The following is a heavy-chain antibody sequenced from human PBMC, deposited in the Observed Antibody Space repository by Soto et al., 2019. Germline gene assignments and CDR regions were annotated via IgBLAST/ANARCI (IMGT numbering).Heavy chain of an antibody. CDR1: GYTFTSYD. CDR3: ARGLNYGETYYYYYGMDV. J-gene: IGHJ6*02. V-gene: IGHV1-8*01. CDR2: MNPNSGNT. D-gene: IGHD4-17*01. Sequence: QVQLVQSGAEVKKPGASVKVSCKASGYTFTSYDINWVRQATGQGLEWMGWMNPNSGNTGYAQKFQGRVTMTRNTXIXTGXMELSSLRSEDTAVYYCARGLNYGETYYYYYGMDVWGQGTTVTVSS.